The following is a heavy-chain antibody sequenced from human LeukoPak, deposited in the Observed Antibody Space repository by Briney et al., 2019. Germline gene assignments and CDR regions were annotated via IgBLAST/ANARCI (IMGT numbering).Heavy chain of an antibody. CDR3: ARYSKVGYYYYGMDV. CDR2: INPSGGST. D-gene: IGHD6-13*01. V-gene: IGHV1-46*01. CDR1: GYTFTSYY. Sequence: GASVKVSCKASGYTFTSYYMHWVRQAPGQGLEWMGIINPSGGSTSYAQKFQGRVTMTRDTSTSTVYMELSSLRSEDTAVYYCARYSKVGYYYYGMDVWGQGTTVTVSS. J-gene: IGHJ6*02.